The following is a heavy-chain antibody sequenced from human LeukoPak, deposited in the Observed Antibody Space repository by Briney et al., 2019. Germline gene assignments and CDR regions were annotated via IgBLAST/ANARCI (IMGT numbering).Heavy chain of an antibody. J-gene: IGHJ4*02. D-gene: IGHD3-22*01. Sequence: PGGSLRLSCAASGFTFRTQDMSWVRQAAGKGLEWVSTVVAGDNTFYADSVKGRFTISRDNSNNTLSLEMNSLRADDTALYYCAKNAGYYDYWGQGTLVTVSS. V-gene: IGHV3-23*01. CDR2: VVAGDNT. CDR3: AKNAGYYDY. CDR1: GFTFRTQD.